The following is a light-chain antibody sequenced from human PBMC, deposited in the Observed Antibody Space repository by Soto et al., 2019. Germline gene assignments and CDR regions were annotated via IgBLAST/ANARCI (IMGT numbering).Light chain of an antibody. V-gene: IGLV1-47*01. CDR2: RDD. J-gene: IGLJ3*02. Sequence: QSVLTQPPSASGTPGQRVIVSCSGDYSNIGSNYVYWYQQLPGTAPKVLMYRDDQRPLGVPDRVTGSKSGTSASLAISGLRPEDEGDYYCAARDDSLSSVLFGGGTKVTVL. CDR3: AARDDSLSSVL. CDR1: YSNIGSNY.